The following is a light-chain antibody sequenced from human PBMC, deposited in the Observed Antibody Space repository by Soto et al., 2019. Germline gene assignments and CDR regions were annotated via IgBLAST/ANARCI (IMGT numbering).Light chain of an antibody. CDR1: QSISRN. CDR3: QQSDSTPPT. Sequence: DIQMTQSPSSLSASVGDRVTITCRASQSISRNLNWYQQKPGKAPKLLIYTASSLQSGVPSRFSGSESGTDFTLTISSLQPEDFATYYCQQSDSTPPTFGQGTKLEIK. CDR2: TAS. V-gene: IGKV1-39*01. J-gene: IGKJ2*01.